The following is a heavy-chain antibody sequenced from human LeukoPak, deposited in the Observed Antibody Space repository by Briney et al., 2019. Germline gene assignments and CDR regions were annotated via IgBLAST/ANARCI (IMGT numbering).Heavy chain of an antibody. CDR1: GFTFGDYA. J-gene: IGHJ5*02. CDR2: IRSKAYGGTT. D-gene: IGHD5-18*01. CDR3: TTDLWQRGGPYTAMVTRWFDP. Sequence: GGSLRLSCTASGFTFGDYAMSWVRQAPGKGLEWVGFIRSKAYGGTTEYAASVKGRFTISRDDSKNTLYLQMNSLKTEDTAVYYCTTDLWQRGGPYTAMVTRWFDPWGQGTLVTVSS. V-gene: IGHV3-49*04.